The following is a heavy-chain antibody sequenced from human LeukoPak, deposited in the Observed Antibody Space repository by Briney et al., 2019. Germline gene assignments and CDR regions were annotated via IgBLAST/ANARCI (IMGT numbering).Heavy chain of an antibody. J-gene: IGHJ4*02. CDR1: GYTLTELS. V-gene: IGHV1-24*01. D-gene: IGHD2-21*02. CDR2: FDPEDGGT. Sequence: ASVNVSCKVSGYTLTELSMHWVRQAPGKGLEWMGGFDPEDGGTIYAQKFQGRVTMTEDTSTDTAYMELSSLRSEDTAVYYCATGELAYCGGDCSRSLPPDYWGQGTLVTVSS. CDR3: ATGELAYCGGDCSRSLPPDY.